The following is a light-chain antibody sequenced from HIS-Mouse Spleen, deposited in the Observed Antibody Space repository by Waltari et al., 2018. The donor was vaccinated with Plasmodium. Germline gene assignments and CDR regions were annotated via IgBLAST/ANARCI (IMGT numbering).Light chain of an antibody. CDR1: QSISSY. V-gene: IGKV1-39*01. Sequence: DIQMTQSPSSLSASVGDRVTITCRASQSISSYLNWYQQKPGKAPKLLIYAASSLQSGVPSRFRGSGSWTDFTLTISSLQPEDCATYNCQQSYSTWTFGQGTKVEIK. CDR2: AAS. CDR3: QQSYSTWT. J-gene: IGKJ1*01.